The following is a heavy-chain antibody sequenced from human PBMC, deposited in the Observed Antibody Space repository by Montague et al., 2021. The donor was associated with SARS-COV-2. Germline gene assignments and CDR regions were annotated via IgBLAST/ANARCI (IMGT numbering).Heavy chain of an antibody. Sequence: SETLSLTCTVSGGSISSYYWSWIRQPPGKGLEWIGYIYYSGSTNYNPSLKSRVTISIDTSKNQFSLKLSSVTAADTAVYYCARHALGEFDWLNEGYFDYWGQGTLVPVSS. J-gene: IGHJ4*02. CDR2: IYYSGST. V-gene: IGHV4-59*08. CDR3: ARHALGEFDWLNEGYFDY. D-gene: IGHD3-9*01. CDR1: GGSISSYY.